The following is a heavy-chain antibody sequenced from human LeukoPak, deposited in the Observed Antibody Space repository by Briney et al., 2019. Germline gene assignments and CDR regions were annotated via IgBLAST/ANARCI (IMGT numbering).Heavy chain of an antibody. CDR3: ARVSLRNWFDP. CDR2: IYYSGST. J-gene: IGHJ5*02. CDR1: GGSISSGGYY. D-gene: IGHD5/OR15-5a*01. Sequence: SETLSLTCTVSGGSISSGGYYWSWIRQHPGKGLERIGYIYYSGSTYYNPSLKSRVTISVDTSKNQFSLKLSSVTAADTAVYYCARVSLRNWFDPWGQGTLVTVSS. V-gene: IGHV4-31*03.